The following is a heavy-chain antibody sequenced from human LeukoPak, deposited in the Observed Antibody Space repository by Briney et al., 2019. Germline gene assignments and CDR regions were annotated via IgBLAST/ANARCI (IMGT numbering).Heavy chain of an antibody. CDR2: IWYDGTNK. V-gene: IGHV3-33*08. J-gene: IGHJ4*02. CDR3: ARERGGGSYYFDY. CDR1: GFTFNRNA. Sequence: GGSLRLSCAASGFTFNRNAISWVRQAPGKGLEWVAVIWYDGTNKYYADSVKGRFTVSRDNSKNTLYLQMNSLRAEDTAVYYCARERGGGSYYFDYWGQGTLVTVSS. D-gene: IGHD1-26*01.